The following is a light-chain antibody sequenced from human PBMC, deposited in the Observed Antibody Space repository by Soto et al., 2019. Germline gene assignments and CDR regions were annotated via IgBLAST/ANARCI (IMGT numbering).Light chain of an antibody. J-gene: IGKJ1*01. CDR3: QQYNNWPPWT. Sequence: EMVMTQSPATLSVSVGERATLSCRASQSVSSNLAWYQQKPGQAPRPLIYGASTRATGIPARFSGSGSGTEFTLTISSLQSEDFAVYYCQQYNNWPPWTFGQGT. CDR2: GAS. V-gene: IGKV3-15*01. CDR1: QSVSSN.